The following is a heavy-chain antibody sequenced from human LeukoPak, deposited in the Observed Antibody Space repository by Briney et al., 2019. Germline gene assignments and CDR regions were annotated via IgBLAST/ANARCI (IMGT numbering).Heavy chain of an antibody. J-gene: IGHJ4*02. CDR1: GFTFSSYA. Sequence: PGGSLRLSCAAAGFTFSSYAMHWVRQAPGKGLEWVAFIRYDGSNKYYADSVKGRFTISRDNSKNTLYLQMNSLRAEDTAVYYCAKDLSSGPWGEGYFDYWGQGTLVTVSS. D-gene: IGHD3-10*01. CDR3: AKDLSSGPWGEGYFDY. V-gene: IGHV3-30*02. CDR2: IRYDGSNK.